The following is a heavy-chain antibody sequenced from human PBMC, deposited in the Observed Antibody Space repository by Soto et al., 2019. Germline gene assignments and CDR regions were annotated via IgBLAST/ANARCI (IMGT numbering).Heavy chain of an antibody. J-gene: IGHJ3*02. D-gene: IGHD5-12*01. V-gene: IGHV3-23*01. Sequence: EVQLLESGGGLVQPGGSLRLSCAASGFTFSNYAMSWVCQAPGKGLEWVSTISGRGGSTYYADSVKGRFTISRDNGKNTLSLKLNTLRAEDTAVYCWAKEPLGGYGLVDACEIRGQGTMVTVSS. CDR1: GFTFSNYA. CDR3: AKEPLGGYGLVDACEI. CDR2: ISGRGGST.